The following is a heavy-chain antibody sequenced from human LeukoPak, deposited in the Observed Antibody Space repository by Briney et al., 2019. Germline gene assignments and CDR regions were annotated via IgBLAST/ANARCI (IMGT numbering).Heavy chain of an antibody. V-gene: IGHV3-74*01. D-gene: IGHD2/OR15-2a*01. CDR1: GFTFSKYW. CDR3: LTIVETTFDAFDI. CDR2: INPDDKSA. J-gene: IGHJ3*02. Sequence: GGSLRLSCAASGFTFSKYWLHWLREAPGKGLVWVSRINPDDKSASYADSVKGRFTIARDDARKTLYLQMNSLRAEDTAVYYCLTIVETTFDAFDIWGQGTMVTVSS.